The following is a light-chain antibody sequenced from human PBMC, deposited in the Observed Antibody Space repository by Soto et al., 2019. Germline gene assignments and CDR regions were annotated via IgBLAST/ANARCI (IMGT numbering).Light chain of an antibody. V-gene: IGKV1-12*01. CDR1: QAVNSW. CDR2: DVS. J-gene: IGKJ5*01. CDR3: QQLNSYPFT. Sequence: DNQLTQSPSSISASVGDRVTITCRASQAVNSWLAWFQQKPGMAPKLVIYDVSSLQSGVPSRFSGSGSGTDITLTISSLQPEDFATYYCQQLNSYPFTFGQGTRLEIK.